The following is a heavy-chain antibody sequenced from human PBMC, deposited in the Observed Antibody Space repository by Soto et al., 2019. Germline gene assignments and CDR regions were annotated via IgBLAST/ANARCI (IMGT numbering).Heavy chain of an antibody. CDR3: VRKEVVVAGTYDY. V-gene: IGHV3-11*01. CDR1: GFTFSEHP. J-gene: IGHJ4*02. D-gene: IGHD6-19*01. Sequence: QVQVVESGGGLVKPGESLRLSGAASGFTFSEHPMSWIRQAPGKGLEWVSYIDRSGSSIYYADSVRGRFTITRDNARDSLYLQMNNLRAEDTAVYHCVRKEVVVAGTYDYWGRGTLVTVSS. CDR2: IDRSGSSI.